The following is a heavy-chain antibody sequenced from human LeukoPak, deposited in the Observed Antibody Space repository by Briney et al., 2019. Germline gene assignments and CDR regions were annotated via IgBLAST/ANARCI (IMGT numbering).Heavy chain of an antibody. D-gene: IGHD2/OR15-2a*01. CDR2: ISSGGDIM. CDR1: GLRFSDYY. V-gene: IGHV3-11*01. Sequence: TGGSLRLSCAASGLRFSDYYVSWIRQAPGKGLQWVSYISSGGDIMHYADSVEGRFTSPRDNAKNSGYLEMNSLGAEDTAVYYCATNLIGAGEYFQQWGQGTLVTVSS. J-gene: IGHJ1*01. CDR3: ATNLIGAGEYFQQ.